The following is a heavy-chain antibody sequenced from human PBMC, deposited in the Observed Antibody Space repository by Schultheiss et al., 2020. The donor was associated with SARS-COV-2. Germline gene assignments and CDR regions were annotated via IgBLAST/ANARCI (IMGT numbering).Heavy chain of an antibody. CDR1: GFTFSSYG. V-gene: IGHV3-33*01. CDR3: ARDYTAMAHYYYYGMDV. Sequence: GGSLRLSCAASGFTFSSYGMHWVRQAPGKGLEWVAVIWYDGSNKYYADSVKGRFTISRDNAKNSLYLQMNSLRDEDTAVYYCARDYTAMAHYYYYGMDVWGQGTTVTVSS. D-gene: IGHD5-18*01. J-gene: IGHJ6*02. CDR2: IWYDGSNK.